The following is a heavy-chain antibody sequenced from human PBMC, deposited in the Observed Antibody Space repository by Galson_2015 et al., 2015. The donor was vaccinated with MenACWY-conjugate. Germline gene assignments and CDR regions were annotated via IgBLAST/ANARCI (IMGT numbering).Heavy chain of an antibody. J-gene: IGHJ4*02. D-gene: IGHD3-10*01. CDR3: ARDLGTSSMDRTPGF. CDR2: IKEDGGEK. CDR1: GFTLSHYW. V-gene: IGHV3-7*03. Sequence: SLRLSCAASGFTLSHYWMSWIRQAPGKGLEWVATIKEDGGEKYLVDSVKGRFTVSRDDAKNSLYLQLNILRPEDTAVYYCARDLGTSSMDRTPGFWGQGTLVTVSS.